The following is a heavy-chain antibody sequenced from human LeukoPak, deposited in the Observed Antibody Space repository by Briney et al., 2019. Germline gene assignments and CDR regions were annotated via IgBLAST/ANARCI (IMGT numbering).Heavy chain of an antibody. Sequence: PSGTLSLTCAVSGGSISSSNWWSWVRQPPGKGLEWIGRIYTSGSTKYNPSLKSRVTISVDTSKNQFSLKLSSVTAADTAVYYCAGLIRPGWFDPWGQGTLVTVSS. CDR1: GGSISSSNW. CDR2: IYTSGST. D-gene: IGHD1-14*01. J-gene: IGHJ5*02. V-gene: IGHV4-4*02. CDR3: AGLIRPGWFDP.